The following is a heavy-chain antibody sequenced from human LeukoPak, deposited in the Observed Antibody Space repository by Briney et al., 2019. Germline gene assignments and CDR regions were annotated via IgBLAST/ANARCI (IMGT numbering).Heavy chain of an antibody. Sequence: ASVTVSCKASGYTFTSYGISWVRQAPGQGLEWMGWISAYNGNTNYAQKLQGRVTMTTDTSTSTAYMELRSLRSDDTAVYYCARDFLYCSGGSCYNGNNWFDPWGQGTLVTVSS. CDR1: GYTFTSYG. CDR2: ISAYNGNT. D-gene: IGHD2-15*01. CDR3: ARDFLYCSGGSCYNGNNWFDP. V-gene: IGHV1-18*01. J-gene: IGHJ5*02.